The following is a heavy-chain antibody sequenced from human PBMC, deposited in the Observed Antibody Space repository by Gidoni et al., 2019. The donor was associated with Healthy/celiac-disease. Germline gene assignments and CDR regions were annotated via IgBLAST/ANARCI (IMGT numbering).Heavy chain of an antibody. J-gene: IGHJ4*02. D-gene: IGHD6-6*01. Sequence: QVQLVESWVGLVQPGRSLRLSFAASVFTFSSYAMHWVRQDPGKGLEWVAVISYDGSNKYYADYVKGRFTISRDNSKNTLYLQMNSLRAEDTAVYYCARDLYSSSSLGFDYWGQGTLVTVAS. CDR3: ARDLYSSSSLGFDY. CDR1: VFTFSSYA. V-gene: IGHV3-30-3*01. CDR2: ISYDGSNK.